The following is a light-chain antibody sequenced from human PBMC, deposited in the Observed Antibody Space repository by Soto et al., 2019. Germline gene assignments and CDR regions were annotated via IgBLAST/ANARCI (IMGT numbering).Light chain of an antibody. CDR3: KSYDISLSGYV. Sequence: QSVLTQPPSVSGAPGQRVTISCTGSSSNIGAGYDVHWYQQLPGTAPKLLIYGNSNRPSGVPDRFSGSKSGTSASLATTGLQAEDEADYYCKSYDISLSGYVFGTGTKLTVL. CDR2: GNS. J-gene: IGLJ1*01. V-gene: IGLV1-40*01. CDR1: SSNIGAGYD.